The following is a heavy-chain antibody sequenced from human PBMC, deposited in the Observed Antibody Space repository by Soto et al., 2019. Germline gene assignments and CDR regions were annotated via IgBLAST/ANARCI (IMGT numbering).Heavy chain of an antibody. CDR3: ARDLGYYYDSSGYTPIDI. V-gene: IGHV1-69*01. CDR2: IIPIFGTA. J-gene: IGHJ3*02. Sequence: QVQLVQSGAEVKKPGSSVKVSCKASGGTFSSYAISWVRQAPGQGLEWMGGIIPIFGTANYAQKFQGRVTITADESTSTAYMELSSLRSEDTAVYYCARDLGYYYDSSGYTPIDIWGQGTMVTVSS. CDR1: GGTFSSYA. D-gene: IGHD3-22*01.